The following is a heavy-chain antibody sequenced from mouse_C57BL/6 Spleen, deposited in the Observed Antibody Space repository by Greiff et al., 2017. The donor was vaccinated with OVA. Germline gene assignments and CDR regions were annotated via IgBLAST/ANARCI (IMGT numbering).Heavy chain of an antibody. D-gene: IGHD4-1*01. Sequence: QVHVKQPGAELVKPGASVKMSCKASGYTFTSYWITWVKQRPGQGLEWIGDIYPGSGSTNYNEKFKSKATLTVDTSSSTAYMQLSSLTSEDSAVYYCARERTSGTDYWGQGTTLTVSS. CDR3: ARERTSGTDY. V-gene: IGHV1-55*01. J-gene: IGHJ2*01. CDR2: IYPGSGST. CDR1: GYTFTSYW.